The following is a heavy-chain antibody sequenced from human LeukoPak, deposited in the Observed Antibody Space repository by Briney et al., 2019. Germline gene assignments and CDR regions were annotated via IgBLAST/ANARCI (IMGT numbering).Heavy chain of an antibody. CDR1: GGSISSRNYY. CDR3: ARGPPNTYYYDSSGYRRTRYKYYFDY. V-gene: IGHV4-39*07. Sequence: SETLSLTCTVSGGSISSRNYYWGWIRQPPGKGLEWIGEINHSGSTNYNPSLKSRVTISVDTSKNQFSLKLSSVTAADTAVYYCARGPPNTYYYDSSGYRRTRYKYYFDYWGQGTLVTVSS. J-gene: IGHJ4*02. CDR2: INHSGST. D-gene: IGHD3-22*01.